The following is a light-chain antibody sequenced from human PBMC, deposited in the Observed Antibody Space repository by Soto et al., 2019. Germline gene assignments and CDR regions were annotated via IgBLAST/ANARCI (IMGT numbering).Light chain of an antibody. CDR1: SSDVGGYNY. CDR2: EVS. CDR3: CSLTTSHTYV. Sequence: QSALTQPASVSGSPGQSITISCTGTSSDVGGYNYVSWYQQHPGKVPKLMIYEVSNRPPGVSNRYSGSKSGNSASLTISGLQADDEADYYCCSLTTSHTYVFGSGTKLTVL. J-gene: IGLJ1*01. V-gene: IGLV2-14*01.